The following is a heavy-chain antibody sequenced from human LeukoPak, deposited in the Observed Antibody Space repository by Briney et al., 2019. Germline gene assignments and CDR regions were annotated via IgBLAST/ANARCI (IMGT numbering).Heavy chain of an antibody. CDR1: GFTFNSYA. D-gene: IGHD3-10*01. J-gene: IGHJ4*02. CDR2: ISYDGSNI. CDR3: ARDYLPEAEWRGSGSYNY. V-gene: IGHV3-30*04. Sequence: PGGSLRLSCAAFGFTFNSYAMLWVRQAPGKGLDWVAVISYDGSNIYYADSVRGRFTISRDNSKNTLYLQMNSLRAEDTAVYYCARDYLPEAEWRGSGSYNYWGQGTLVTVSS.